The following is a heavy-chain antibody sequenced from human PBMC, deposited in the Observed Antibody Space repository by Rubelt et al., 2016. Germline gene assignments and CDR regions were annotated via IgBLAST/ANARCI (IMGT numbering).Heavy chain of an antibody. D-gene: IGHD3-10*01. J-gene: IGHJ4*02. V-gene: IGHV1-18*01. Sequence: QVQLVQSGAEVKKPGASVKVSCKTSGYTFTSYGISWVRQAPGQGLEWMGWINAGNGNTKYSQKFQGRVTITRDTSASTAYMELGSLRSEDTAVYYCARGSGLYYYGSGSYYNCWGQGTLVTVSS. CDR2: INAGNGNT. CDR3: ARGSGLYYYGSGSYYNC. CDR1: GYTFTSYG.